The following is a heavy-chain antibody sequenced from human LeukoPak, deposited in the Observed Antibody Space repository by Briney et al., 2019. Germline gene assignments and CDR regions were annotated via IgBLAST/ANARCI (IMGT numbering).Heavy chain of an antibody. J-gene: IGHJ4*02. CDR2: IRSDGSRE. CDR1: GITFSRHA. CDR3: AKGGDIVATIMAAPHDY. D-gene: IGHD5-12*01. Sequence: PGGSLRLSCAASGITFSRHAMHWVRQAPGKGLEWVAYIRSDGSREYYADSVKGRFTISRDNSKNTLYLQMNSLRAEDTAVYYCAKGGDIVATIMAAPHDYWGQGTLVTVSS. V-gene: IGHV3-30*02.